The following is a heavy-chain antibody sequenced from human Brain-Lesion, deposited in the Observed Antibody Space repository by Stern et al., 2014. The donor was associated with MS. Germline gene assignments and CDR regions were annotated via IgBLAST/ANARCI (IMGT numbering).Heavy chain of an antibody. J-gene: IGHJ4*02. V-gene: IGHV3-72*01. CDR3: IRPLVGSTRGFEY. Sequence: EMQLVESGGGSVQPGGSLRLACAASGFTFSDHYMDWVRQSPRTGLEWVGRIRNRANSYTTEYAASVKGRFTIWRDDSQNSMYLHMNSLKTEDTAVYYCIRPLVGSTRGFEYWGQGTLVTVSS. D-gene: IGHD2-8*02. CDR2: IRNRANSYTT. CDR1: GFTFSDHY.